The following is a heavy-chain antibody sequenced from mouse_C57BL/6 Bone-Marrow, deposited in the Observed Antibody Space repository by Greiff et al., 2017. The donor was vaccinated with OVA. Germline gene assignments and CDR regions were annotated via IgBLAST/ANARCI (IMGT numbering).Heavy chain of an antibody. CDR1: GYTFTSYW. V-gene: IGHV1-69*01. CDR2: IDPSDSYT. J-gene: IGHJ3*01. Sequence: VQLQQPGAELVMPGASVKLSCKASGYTFTSYWMHWVKQRPGQGLEWIGEIDPSDSYTNYNQKFKGKSTLTVDKSSSTAYMQLSSLTSEDSAVYYCAREEGLNYTKWGFAYWGQGTLVTVSA. CDR3: AREEGLNYTKWGFAY. D-gene: IGHD2-5*01.